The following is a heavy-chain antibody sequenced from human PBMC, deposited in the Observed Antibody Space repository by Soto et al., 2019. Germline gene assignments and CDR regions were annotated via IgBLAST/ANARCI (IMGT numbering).Heavy chain of an antibody. D-gene: IGHD2-15*01. Sequence: LGESLKISCKGSGYSFTSYWIGWVRQMPGKGLEWMGIIYPGDSDTRYSPSFQGQVTISADKSISTSYLQWSSLKASDTAMYYCAILWSYCSGGSCPEGREIDPRGQGTLVTVSS. J-gene: IGHJ5*02. CDR1: GYSFTSYW. V-gene: IGHV5-51*01. CDR2: IYPGDSDT. CDR3: AILWSYCSGGSCPEGREIDP.